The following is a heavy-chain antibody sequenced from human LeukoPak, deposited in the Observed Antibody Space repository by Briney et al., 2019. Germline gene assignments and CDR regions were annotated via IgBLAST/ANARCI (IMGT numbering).Heavy chain of an antibody. CDR2: IDYTGRS. J-gene: IGHJ4*02. V-gene: IGHV4-59*12. CDR1: GGSMRSYY. D-gene: IGHD3-22*01. Sequence: SETLSLTCTVSGGSMRSYYWIWIRQPPGKGLEWIGYIDYTGRSKDNPSLKSRVTISIDTSKNQFSLKLRSVTAADMAVYYCARTGDSSGYYRNAIDYWGQGTLVTVSS. CDR3: ARTGDSSGYYRNAIDY.